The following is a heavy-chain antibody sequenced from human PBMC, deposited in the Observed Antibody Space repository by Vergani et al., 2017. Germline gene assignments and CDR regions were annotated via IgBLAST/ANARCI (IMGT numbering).Heavy chain of an antibody. D-gene: IGHD6-19*01. Sequence: EVQLLESGGGLVQPGGSLRLSCSASGFTFSTYAMSWVRQAPGKGLEWVSAISGSGGSTYYADSVKGRFTISRDNSKNTLYLQMNSLKAEDTDVYYGAKPREQWLVPRAPSFDYWGQGTLVTVSS. CDR2: ISGSGGST. J-gene: IGHJ4*02. CDR3: AKPREQWLVPRAPSFDY. CDR1: GFTFSTYA. V-gene: IGHV3-23*01.